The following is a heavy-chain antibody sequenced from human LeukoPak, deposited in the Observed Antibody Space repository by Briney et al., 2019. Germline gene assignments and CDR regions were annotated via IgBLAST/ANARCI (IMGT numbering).Heavy chain of an antibody. CDR3: ASGIGARSDFVDY. CDR2: ISSSSSYI. Sequence: GGSLRLSCAASGFTFSSYSMNWVRQAPGEGLEWVSSISSSSSYIYYADSVKGRFTISRDNAKNSLYLQMNSLRAEDTAVYYCASGIGARSDFVDYWGQGALVTASS. D-gene: IGHD3-16*01. V-gene: IGHV3-21*01. CDR1: GFTFSSYS. J-gene: IGHJ4*02.